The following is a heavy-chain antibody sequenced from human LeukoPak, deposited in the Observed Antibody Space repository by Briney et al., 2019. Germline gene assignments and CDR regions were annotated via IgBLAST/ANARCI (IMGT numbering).Heavy chain of an antibody. CDR2: IIPIFGTA. Sequence: ASVKVSCKASGGTFSSYAISWVRQAPGQGLEWMGGIIPIFGTANYAQKFQGRVTITADESTSTAYMELSSLGSEDTAVYYCARTRVAATASYYYYGMDVWGQGTTVTVSS. V-gene: IGHV1-69*01. CDR1: GGTFSSYA. J-gene: IGHJ6*02. D-gene: IGHD2-15*01. CDR3: ARTRVAATASYYYYGMDV.